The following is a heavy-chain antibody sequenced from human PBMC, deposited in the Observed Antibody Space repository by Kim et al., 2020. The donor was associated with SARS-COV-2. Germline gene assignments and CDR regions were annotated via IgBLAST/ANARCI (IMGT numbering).Heavy chain of an antibody. CDR2: IIPILGIA. CDR1: GGTFSSYA. CDR3: ARQTSSGYEGSYYYYYGMDV. Sequence: SVKVSCKASGGTFSSYAISWVRQAPGQGLEWMGRIIPILGIANYAQKFQGRVTITADKSTSTAYMELSSLRSEDTAVYYCARQTSSGYEGSYYYYYGMDVWGQGTTVTVSS. V-gene: IGHV1-69*04. D-gene: IGHD5-12*01. J-gene: IGHJ6*02.